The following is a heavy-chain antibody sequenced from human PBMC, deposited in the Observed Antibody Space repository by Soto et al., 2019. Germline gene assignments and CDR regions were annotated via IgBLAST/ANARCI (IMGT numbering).Heavy chain of an antibody. CDR1: GDSISNLDYF. J-gene: IGHJ5*01. Sequence: SETLSLTCSVSGDSISNLDYFWAWIRQPPGQALEYIGYIYKSATTYYNPSFVSRVAISVDKSKSQFSLNVTSVTAADTAVYFCARGRYCLTGRCFPNWFDSWGQGALVTVSS. CDR2: IYKSATT. V-gene: IGHV4-30-4*01. CDR3: ARGRYCLTGRCFPNWFDS. D-gene: IGHD7-27*01.